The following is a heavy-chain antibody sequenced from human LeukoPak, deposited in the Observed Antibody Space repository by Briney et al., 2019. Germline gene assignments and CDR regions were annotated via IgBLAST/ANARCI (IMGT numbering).Heavy chain of an antibody. CDR3: ARVLYSSGWDSDYYYGMDV. V-gene: IGHV4-4*02. CDR2: IYHSGST. D-gene: IGHD6-19*01. Sequence: SETLSLTCAVSGGSISSSNWWNRVRQPPGKGLEWIREIYHSGSTNYNPSLKSRVTISVDKSKNQFSLKLSSVTAADTAVYYCARVLYSSGWDSDYYYGMDVWGQGTTVTVSS. J-gene: IGHJ6*02. CDR1: GGSISSSNW.